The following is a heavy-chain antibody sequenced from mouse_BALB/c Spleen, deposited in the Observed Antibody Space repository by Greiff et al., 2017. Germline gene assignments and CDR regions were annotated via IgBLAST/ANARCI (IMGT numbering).Heavy chain of an antibody. CDR1: GFTFSDYY. CDR2: ISDGGSYT. CDR3: ARAHRKNYFDY. J-gene: IGHJ2*01. V-gene: IGHV5-4*02. Sequence: EVQGVESGGGLVKPGGSLKLSCAASGFTFSDYYMYWVRQTPEKRLEWVATISDGGSYTYYPDSVKGRFTISRDNAKNNLYLQMSSLKSEDTAMYYCARAHRKNYFDYWGQGTTLTVSS.